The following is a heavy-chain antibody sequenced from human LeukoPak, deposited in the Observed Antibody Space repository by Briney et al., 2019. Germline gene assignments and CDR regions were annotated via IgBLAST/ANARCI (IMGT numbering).Heavy chain of an antibody. Sequence: GGSLRLSCAASGFIFSSYAMHWVRQAPGKGPEYVSAISGDGGTTYYANSVKGRFTISRDNPKNTLYFQMDSLRAEDMAVYYCARGGIKGPHDAYDIWGQGTVVTVSS. V-gene: IGHV3-64*01. J-gene: IGHJ3*02. D-gene: IGHD3-10*01. CDR2: ISGDGGTT. CDR1: GFIFSSYA. CDR3: ARGGIKGPHDAYDI.